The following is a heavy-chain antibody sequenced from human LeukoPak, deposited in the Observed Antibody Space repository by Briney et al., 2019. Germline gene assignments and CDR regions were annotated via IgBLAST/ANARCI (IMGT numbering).Heavy chain of an antibody. Sequence: ASVKVSCKASGYTFTSYDINWVRQATGQGLEWMGWMNPNSGNTGHAQKFQGRVTMTRNTSISTAYMELSSLRSEDTAVYYCARSSVLLWFGELLAPGGYYYGMDVWGQGTTVTVSS. D-gene: IGHD3-10*01. CDR2: MNPNSGNT. V-gene: IGHV1-8*01. CDR1: GYTFTSYD. CDR3: ARSSVLLWFGELLAPGGYYYGMDV. J-gene: IGHJ6*02.